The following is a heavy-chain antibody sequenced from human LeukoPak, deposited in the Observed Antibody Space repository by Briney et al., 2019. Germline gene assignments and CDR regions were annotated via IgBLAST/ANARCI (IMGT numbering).Heavy chain of an antibody. CDR3: ARGGQVVVPAEPYYCYGMDV. J-gene: IGHJ6*02. Sequence: GGSLRPSCAASGFTFSDYVMNWVRQAPGKGLEWVANIKQDGSEKYYVDSVKGRFTISRDNAKNSLYLQMNSLRAEDTAVYYCARGGQVVVPAEPYYCYGMDVWGQGTTVTVSS. CDR1: GFTFSDYV. V-gene: IGHV3-7*05. CDR2: IKQDGSEK. D-gene: IGHD2-2*01.